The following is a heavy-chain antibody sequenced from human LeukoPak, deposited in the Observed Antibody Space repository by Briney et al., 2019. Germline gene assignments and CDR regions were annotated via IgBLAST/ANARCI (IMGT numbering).Heavy chain of an antibody. V-gene: IGHV3-30-3*01. D-gene: IGHD6-19*01. J-gene: IGHJ4*02. Sequence: LSGGSLRLSCAASGFTFSSYAMHWVRQAPGKGLEWVAVISYDGSNKYYADSVKGRFTISRDNSKNTLYLQMNSLRAEDTAVYYCARDIHSSGWYFGYWGQGTLVTGSS. CDR3: ARDIHSSGWYFGY. CDR1: GFTFSSYA. CDR2: ISYDGSNK.